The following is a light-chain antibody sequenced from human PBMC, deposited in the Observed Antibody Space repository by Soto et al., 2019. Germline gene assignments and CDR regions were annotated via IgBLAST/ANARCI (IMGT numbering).Light chain of an antibody. Sequence: EILLTQSPGTLSLSPGERATLSCSASQSVSSSYLAWYQQKPGQAPRLLIYGASSRATGIPDRFSGSGSGTDFDLTISRLEPEDFAVYYCQQYGSSPRTFRQGTRLEIK. CDR2: GAS. V-gene: IGKV3-20*01. J-gene: IGKJ5*01. CDR1: QSVSSSY. CDR3: QQYGSSPRT.